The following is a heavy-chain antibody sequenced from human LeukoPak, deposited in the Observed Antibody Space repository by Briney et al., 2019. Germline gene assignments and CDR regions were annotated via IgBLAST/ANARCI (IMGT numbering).Heavy chain of an antibody. CDR1: GGSFSGYY. D-gene: IGHD6-13*01. CDR3: ARKNWVAAAGTNWFDP. J-gene: IGHJ5*02. CDR2: INHSGST. V-gene: IGHV4-34*01. Sequence: SEALSLTCAVYGGSFSGYYWSWIRQPPGKGLEWIGEINHSGSTNYNPSLKSRVTISVDMSKNQFSLKLSSVTAADTAVYYCARKNWVAAAGTNWFDPWGQGTLVTVSS.